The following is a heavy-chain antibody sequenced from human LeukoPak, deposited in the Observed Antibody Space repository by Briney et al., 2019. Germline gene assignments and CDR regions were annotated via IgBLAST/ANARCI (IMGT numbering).Heavy chain of an antibody. J-gene: IGHJ4*02. V-gene: IGHV2-26*01. CDR2: IFSNDEK. CDR1: GFSLSNARMG. D-gene: IGHD3-3*01. CDR3: ARIRRDYDFWSGYHDY. Sequence: SGPVLVKPTETLTLTCTVSGFSLSNARMGVSWIRQPPGKALEWLADIFSNDEKSYSTSLKSRLTISKDTSKSQVVLTMTNMDPVDTATYYCARIRRDYDFWSGYHDYWGQGTLVNVSS.